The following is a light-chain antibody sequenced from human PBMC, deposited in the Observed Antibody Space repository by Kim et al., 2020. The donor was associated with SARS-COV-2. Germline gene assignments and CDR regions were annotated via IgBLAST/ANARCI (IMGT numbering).Light chain of an antibody. J-gene: IGKJ4*01. V-gene: IGKV3-15*01. CDR1: QSVSVN. CDR2: GAS. CDR3: QQFDTWPPLT. Sequence: SPGERAPLSCRASQSVSVNLAWYQQKPGQAPRLLIYGASTRATGIPARFSGSGSGTEFTLTISSLQSEDFAVYYCQQFDTWPPLTFGGGTKVDIK.